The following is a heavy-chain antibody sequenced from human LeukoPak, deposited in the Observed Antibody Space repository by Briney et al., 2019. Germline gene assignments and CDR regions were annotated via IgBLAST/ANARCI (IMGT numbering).Heavy chain of an antibody. D-gene: IGHD6-13*01. CDR1: GFTFSSYA. CDR3: ARDIEAAGLFLDY. CDR2: ISGSGGST. Sequence: PGGSLRLSCAASGFTFSSYAMSWVRQAPGKGLEWVSAISGSGGSTYYADSVKGRFTIFRDNSKNTLYLQMNSLRAEDTAVYYCARDIEAAGLFLDYWGQGTLVTVSS. J-gene: IGHJ4*02. V-gene: IGHV3-23*01.